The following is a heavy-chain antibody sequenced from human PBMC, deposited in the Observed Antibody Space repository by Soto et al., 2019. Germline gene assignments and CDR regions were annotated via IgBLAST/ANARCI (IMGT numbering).Heavy chain of an antibody. D-gene: IGHD1-1*01. CDR2: LYDVDGS. CDR3: ATWHEREHAYDV. Sequence: DVQLVESGGGLIQPGESLRLSCVAFGFTISGKKYVAWVRQAPGKGLEWVSALYDVDGSFYADSVKGRFTTSSDSSKTTVDLQMNDLRPDDTAVYYCATWHEREHAYDVGGQGTTVTVSS. CDR1: GFTISGKKY. V-gene: IGHV3-53*01. J-gene: IGHJ3*01.